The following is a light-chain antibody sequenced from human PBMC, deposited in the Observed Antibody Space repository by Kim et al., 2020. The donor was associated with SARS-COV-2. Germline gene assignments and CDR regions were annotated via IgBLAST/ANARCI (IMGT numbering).Light chain of an antibody. V-gene: IGKV1-33*01. CDR3: QQYESLPPT. CDR2: DAS. Sequence: ASVGDRVTITCRASQDIRQYLNWYQQKPGKAPKLLIYDASSLEVGVPSRFSGSASGLDFTLTISSLQPEDIATYYCQQYESLPPTFGGGTKVDIK. J-gene: IGKJ4*01. CDR1: QDIRQY.